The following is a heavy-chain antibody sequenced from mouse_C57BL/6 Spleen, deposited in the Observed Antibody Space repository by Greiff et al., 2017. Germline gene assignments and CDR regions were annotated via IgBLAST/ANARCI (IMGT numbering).Heavy chain of an antibody. D-gene: IGHD1-1*01. J-gene: IGHJ1*03. CDR3: ARSTITTARYFDV. CDR1: GFTFNSYW. V-gene: IGHV1-69*01. Sequence: QVQLLQPGAELVMPGASVKLSCKASGFTFNSYWMHWVKQRPGQGLEWIGEIDPSDSYTNYNQKVKGKFTLTVDTYSSKSYMQLSSLTAEDSAVYDCARSTITTARYFDVWGTGTTVTVSS. CDR2: IDPSDSYT.